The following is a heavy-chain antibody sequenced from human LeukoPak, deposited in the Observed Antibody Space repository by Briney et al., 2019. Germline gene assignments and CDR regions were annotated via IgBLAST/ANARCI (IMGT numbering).Heavy chain of an antibody. CDR3: ARVMATAERFFDY. D-gene: IGHD5-24*01. V-gene: IGHV4-59*08. J-gene: IGHJ4*02. CDR2: IYYSGST. CDR1: GGSISSYY. Sequence: PSETLSLTCTVSGGSISSYYWSWIRQPPGKGLEWIGYIYYSGSTNYNPSLKSRATISVDTSKNQFSLKLSSVTAADTAVYYCARVMATAERFFDYWGQGTLVTVSS.